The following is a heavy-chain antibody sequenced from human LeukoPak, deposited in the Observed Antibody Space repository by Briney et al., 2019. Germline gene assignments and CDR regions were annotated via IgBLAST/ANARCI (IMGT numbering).Heavy chain of an antibody. Sequence: GGSLRLSCAASGFTFSSYAMSWVRQAPGKGLEWVSAISGSGGSTYYADSVKGRFTISRDNSKNTLYLQMNYLRADDTAVYYCAKDRPTVYSSSWLHFLDSWGQGTLVTVSS. CDR2: ISGSGGST. CDR3: AKDRPTVYSSSWLHFLDS. J-gene: IGHJ4*02. V-gene: IGHV3-23*01. CDR1: GFTFSSYA. D-gene: IGHD6-13*01.